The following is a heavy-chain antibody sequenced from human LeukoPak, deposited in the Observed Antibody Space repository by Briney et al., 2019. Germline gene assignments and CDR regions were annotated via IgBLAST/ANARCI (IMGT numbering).Heavy chain of an antibody. Sequence: GGSLRLSCAASGFTFNSYSMNWVRQAPGKGLEWVSYISSSSGTIYYADSVKGRFTISRDNAKNSLYLQMNSLRDEDTAVYYCTTVSGFRFDPWGQGTLVTVSS. CDR2: ISSSSGTI. J-gene: IGHJ5*02. CDR3: TTVSGFRFDP. CDR1: GFTFNSYS. V-gene: IGHV3-48*02. D-gene: IGHD1-1*01.